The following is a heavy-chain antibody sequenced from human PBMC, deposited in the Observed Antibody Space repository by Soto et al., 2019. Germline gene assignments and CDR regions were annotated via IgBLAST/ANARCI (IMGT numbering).Heavy chain of an antibody. D-gene: IGHD1-1*01. CDR1: GYAFSDNG. Sequence: ASVKVSCKASGYAFSDNGVSWVRQAPGQGLEGMGWISTYTGKTKYAQKFQDRVTLTTDTSTSTAYMDLRGLRPDDTAVYFCARDGQFATNGNQLMDVWGQGTTVTVSS. CDR3: ARDGQFATNGNQLMDV. V-gene: IGHV1-18*04. J-gene: IGHJ6*02. CDR2: ISTYTGKT.